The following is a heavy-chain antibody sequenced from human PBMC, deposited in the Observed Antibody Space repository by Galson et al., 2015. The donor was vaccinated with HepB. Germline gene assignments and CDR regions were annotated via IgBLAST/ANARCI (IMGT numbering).Heavy chain of an antibody. CDR1: TFIFSTYS. CDR2: ISSGSPTM. V-gene: IGHV3-48*04. Sequence: SLRLSCAASTFIFSTYSMNWVRQAPGKGLEWISYISSGSPTMYYADSVKGRFTISRDNAKNSLYLQMNSLRVEDTAVYFCVFLRGNDLKPLDYWGQGILVTVSS. CDR3: VFLRGNDLKPLDY. D-gene: IGHD4-23*01. J-gene: IGHJ4*02.